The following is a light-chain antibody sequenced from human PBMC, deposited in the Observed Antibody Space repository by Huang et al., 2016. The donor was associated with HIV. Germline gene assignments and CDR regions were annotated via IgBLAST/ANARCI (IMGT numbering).Light chain of an antibody. Sequence: ILLTQFPATLSVSPGQRVTLSCRASQSVGGKLAWYQQRPGQAPRLLIYGASTRVPTIPDRFSGSGSGTEFTLTISSLQSEDFAVYYCQQYDTWPPFTFGGGTKV. CDR2: GAS. CDR1: QSVGGK. J-gene: IGKJ4*01. V-gene: IGKV3-15*01. CDR3: QQYDTWPPFT.